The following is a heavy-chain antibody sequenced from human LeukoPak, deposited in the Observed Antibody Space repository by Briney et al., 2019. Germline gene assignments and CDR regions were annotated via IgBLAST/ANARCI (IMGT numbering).Heavy chain of an antibody. CDR1: GGFISSYY. CDR2: IYTSGST. J-gene: IGHJ3*02. D-gene: IGHD3-3*01. V-gene: IGHV4-4*07. Sequence: SETLSLTCTVSGGFISSYYWSWIRQPAGKGLECIGRIYTSGSTNYNPSLKSRVTMSVDTSKNQFSLKLSSVTAADTAVYYCARSITIFGVPDDAFDIWGQGTMVTVSS. CDR3: ARSITIFGVPDDAFDI.